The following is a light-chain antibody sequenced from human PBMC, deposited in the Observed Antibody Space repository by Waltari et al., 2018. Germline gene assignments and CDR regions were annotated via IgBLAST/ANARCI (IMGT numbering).Light chain of an antibody. J-gene: IGKJ2*01. V-gene: IGKV1-39*01. Sequence: DLQMTQSPSSLSASVGERVPLPCRASQSISSYLNWYQQKPGKAPKLLSSAASSLQSGVPSRFRGSGSGTDFAHTISILQPEDFATYYCHPRYSPHTFVQGTKLEIK. CDR3: HPRYSPHT. CDR2: AAS. CDR1: QSISSY.